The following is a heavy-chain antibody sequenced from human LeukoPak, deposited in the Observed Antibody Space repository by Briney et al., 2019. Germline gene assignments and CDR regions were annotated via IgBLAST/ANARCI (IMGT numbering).Heavy chain of an antibody. V-gene: IGHV4-39*01. D-gene: IGHD4-11*01. CDR3: ARHGGTRVTLVQVYYFDY. CDR1: GGSVTSSSYY. Sequence: SETLSLTCSVSGGSVTSSSYYWGWIRQPPGKGLEWIGSIYYSGGTYYSPSLKSRVTISVDTSKNQFSLKLSSVTAADTAVYYCARHGGTRVTLVQVYYFDYWGRGTLVTVSS. J-gene: IGHJ4*02. CDR2: IYYSGGT.